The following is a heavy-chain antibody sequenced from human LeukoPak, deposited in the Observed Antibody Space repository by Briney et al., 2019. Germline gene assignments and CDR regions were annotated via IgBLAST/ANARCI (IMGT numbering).Heavy chain of an antibody. Sequence: GGSLRLFCAASGFTLDDYAMHWVRQPPGKGLEWVSVVTSGDDSYYAHSVKGRFTISRDNSKNTLYLQMNSLRAEDTVVYYCARYCSGVSCFSGVDYWGQGTLVTVSS. CDR3: ARYCSGVSCFSGVDY. CDR1: GFTLDDYA. D-gene: IGHD2-15*01. J-gene: IGHJ4*02. V-gene: IGHV3-23*01. CDR2: VTSGDDS.